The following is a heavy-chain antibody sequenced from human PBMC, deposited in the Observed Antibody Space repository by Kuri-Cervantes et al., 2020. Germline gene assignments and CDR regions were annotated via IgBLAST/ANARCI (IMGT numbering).Heavy chain of an antibody. J-gene: IGHJ6*02. CDR2: INPNSGGT. D-gene: IGHD1-26*01. V-gene: IGHV1-2*02. Sequence: ASVKVSCKASGYTVTGYYMHWVRQAPGQGLEWMGWINPNSGGTNYAQKFQGRVTMTRDTSISTAYMELSRLRSDGTAVYYCAREGIVGATSSFYYYYGMDVWGQGTTVTVSS. CDR1: GYTVTGYY. CDR3: AREGIVGATSSFYYYYGMDV.